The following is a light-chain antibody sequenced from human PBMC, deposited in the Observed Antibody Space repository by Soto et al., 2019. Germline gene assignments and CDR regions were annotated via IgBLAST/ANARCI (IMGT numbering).Light chain of an antibody. CDR3: QQYNDWPPWT. CDR1: QSVSSN. J-gene: IGKJ1*01. Sequence: VVLTQSPGTLSLSPGERATLSCRASQSVSSNVAWYQQKPGQAPRPLIYGASNRATGIPARFSGSGSGTDFSLTITSLQSEDFAVEYCQQYNDWPPWTFGQGTKVDI. CDR2: GAS. V-gene: IGKV3-15*01.